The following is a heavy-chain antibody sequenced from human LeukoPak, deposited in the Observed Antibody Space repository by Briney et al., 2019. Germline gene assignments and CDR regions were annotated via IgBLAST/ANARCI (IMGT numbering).Heavy chain of an antibody. J-gene: IGHJ6*02. CDR2: INPSGGST. V-gene: IGHV1-46*01. CDR1: GYTFTSYY. Sequence: GASVKVSCKESGYTFTSYYMHWVRQAPGQGLEWMGIINPSGGSTSYAQKFQGRVTMTRDTSTSTVYMELSSLRSEDTAVYYCNLGYYYDSSGYPGYYYYGMDVWGQGTTVTVSS. D-gene: IGHD3-22*01. CDR3: NLGYYYDSSGYPGYYYYGMDV.